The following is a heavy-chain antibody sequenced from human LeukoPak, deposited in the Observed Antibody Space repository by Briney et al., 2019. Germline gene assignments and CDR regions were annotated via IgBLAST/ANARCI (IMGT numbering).Heavy chain of an antibody. CDR2: IYSGGST. Sequence: GGSLRLSCAASGFTVSSNYMSWVRQAPGKGLEWVSVIYSGGSTYYADSVKGRFTISRDNSKNTLYLQMNSLRAEDTAVCYCARSMRGYCSSTSCPLDYWGQGTLVTVSS. CDR1: GFTVSSNY. D-gene: IGHD2-2*01. CDR3: ARSMRGYCSSTSCPLDY. J-gene: IGHJ4*02. V-gene: IGHV3-53*01.